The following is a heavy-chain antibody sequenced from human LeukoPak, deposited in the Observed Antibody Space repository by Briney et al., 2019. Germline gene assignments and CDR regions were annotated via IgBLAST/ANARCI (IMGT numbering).Heavy chain of an antibody. CDR2: ISSSSSTI. CDR3: ARGSRGGDY. Sequence: GGSLRLSCAASGFTFSNFAMTWVRQAPGKGLEWVSYISSSSSTIYYADSVKGRFTISRDNAKNSLYLQMNSLRDEDTAVYYCARGSRGGDYWGQGTLVTVSS. J-gene: IGHJ4*02. CDR1: GFTFSNFA. D-gene: IGHD1-26*01. V-gene: IGHV3-48*02.